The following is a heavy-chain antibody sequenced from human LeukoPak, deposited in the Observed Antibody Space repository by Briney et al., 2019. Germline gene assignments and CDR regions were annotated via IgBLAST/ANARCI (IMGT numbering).Heavy chain of an antibody. CDR1: GGSMSSGGYS. J-gene: IGHJ5*02. D-gene: IGHD6-6*01. CDR3: AKMSSSSNWFDP. CDR2: IYHSGTT. V-gene: IGHV4-30-2*01. Sequence: SETLSLTCAVSGGSMSSGGYSWSWLRQPPGQGLEFIGYIYHSGTTYYHPSLKSRLTISVDRSENQLSLKLASVTAADTAVYYCAKMSSSSNWFDPWGQGTLVTVSS.